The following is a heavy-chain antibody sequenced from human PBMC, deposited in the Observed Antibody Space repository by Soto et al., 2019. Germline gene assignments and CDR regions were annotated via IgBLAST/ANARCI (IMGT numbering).Heavy chain of an antibody. V-gene: IGHV3-23*01. CDR1: GFTFSSYA. J-gene: IGHJ4*02. Sequence: GGSLRLSCAASGFTFSSYAMSWVRQAPGKGLEWVSAISGSGGSTYYADSVKGRFTISRDNSKNTLYLQMNSLRAEDTAVYYCAKLVTGYYIRPNFDYCGQGTLLTVSS. D-gene: IGHD3-9*01. CDR3: AKLVTGYYIRPNFDY. CDR2: ISGSGGST.